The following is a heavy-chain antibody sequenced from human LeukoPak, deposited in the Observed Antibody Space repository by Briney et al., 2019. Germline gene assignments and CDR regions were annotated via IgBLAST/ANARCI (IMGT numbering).Heavy chain of an antibody. D-gene: IGHD4-23*01. J-gene: IGHJ4*02. CDR1: GYTFTSYG. V-gene: IGHV1-18*01. CDR3: ARRTSDYGGNYYYFVC. CDR2: ISAYNGNT. Sequence: ASLKVSCKASGYTFTSYGISWVRQAPGQGLEWMGWISAYNGNTNYAQKLQGRVTMTTDTSTSTAYMELRSLRSDDTAVYYCARRTSDYGGNYYYFVCWGQGSLVTVSS.